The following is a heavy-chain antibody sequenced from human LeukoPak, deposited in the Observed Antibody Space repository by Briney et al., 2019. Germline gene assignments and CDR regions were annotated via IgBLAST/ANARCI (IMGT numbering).Heavy chain of an antibody. D-gene: IGHD4-17*01. CDR2: IYYSGST. V-gene: IGHV4-61*01. CDR3: AGENGDRVFDY. Sequence: SETLSLTCTVSGGPVSSGSYYWSWIRQPPGKGLEWIGYIYYSGSTNYNPSLKSRVTISVDTSKNQFSLKLSSVTAADTAVYYCAGENGDRVFDYWGQGTLVTVSS. J-gene: IGHJ4*02. CDR1: GGPVSSGSYY.